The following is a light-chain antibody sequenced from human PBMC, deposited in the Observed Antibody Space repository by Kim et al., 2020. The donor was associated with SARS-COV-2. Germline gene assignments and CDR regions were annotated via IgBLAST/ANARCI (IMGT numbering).Light chain of an antibody. J-gene: IGLJ3*02. CDR2: QDD. V-gene: IGLV3-1*01. CDR1: KLGDKY. CDR3: QAWDRGTVV. Sequence: SYELTQPPTVSVSPGQTASITCSGDKLGDKYACWYQQKSGQSPVLVIYQDDKRPSGIPGRFSGSNSGNTATLTISGTQAMDEADYYCQAWDRGTVVFGGGTQLNVL.